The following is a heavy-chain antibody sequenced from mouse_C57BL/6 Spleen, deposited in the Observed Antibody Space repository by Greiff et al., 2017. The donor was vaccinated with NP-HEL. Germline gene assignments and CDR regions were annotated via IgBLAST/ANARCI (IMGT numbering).Heavy chain of an antibody. CDR2: ISDGGSYT. V-gene: IGHV5-4*01. CDR1: GFTFSSYA. D-gene: IGHD1-1*01. J-gene: IGHJ3*01. CDR3: ARAGYGSSWFAY. Sequence: EVQGVESGGGLVKPGGSLKLSCAASGFTFSSYAMSWVRQTPEKRLEWVATISDGGSYTYYPDNVKGRFTISRDNAKNNLYLQMSHLKSEDTAMYYWARAGYGSSWFAYWGQGTLVTVSA.